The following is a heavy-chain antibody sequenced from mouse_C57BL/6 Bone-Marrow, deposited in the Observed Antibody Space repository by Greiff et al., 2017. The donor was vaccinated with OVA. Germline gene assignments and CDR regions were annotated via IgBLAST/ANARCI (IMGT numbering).Heavy chain of an antibody. V-gene: IGHV1-64*01. CDR3: ARGGNAPYAMDY. CDR1: GYTFTSYW. CDR2: IHPNSGST. D-gene: IGHD2-1*01. J-gene: IGHJ4*01. Sequence: VKLQESGAELVKPGASVKLSCKASGYTFTSYWMHWVKQRPGQGLEWIGMIHPNSGSTNYNEKFKSKATLTVDKSSSTAYMQLSSLTSEDSAVYYCARGGNAPYAMDYWGQGTSVTVSS.